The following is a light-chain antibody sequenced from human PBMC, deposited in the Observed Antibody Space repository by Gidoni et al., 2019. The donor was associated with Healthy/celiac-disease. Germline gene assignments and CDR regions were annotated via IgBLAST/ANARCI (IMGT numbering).Light chain of an antibody. Sequence: QSALTQPASVSGSPGQSLTISHTGNSMDVGGYNYVSGYQQHPGKAPKLMIYYVSNRPPGVSNRFSGSTSGNTASLTISGLQAEDEADYYCSSYTSSSTWVFGGGTKLTVL. CDR3: SSYTSSSTWV. V-gene: IGLV2-14*03. J-gene: IGLJ3*02. CDR1: SMDVGGYNY. CDR2: YVS.